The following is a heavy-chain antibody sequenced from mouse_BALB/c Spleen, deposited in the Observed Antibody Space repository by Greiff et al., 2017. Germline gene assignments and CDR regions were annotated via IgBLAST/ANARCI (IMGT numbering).Heavy chain of an antibody. CDR2: IWAGGST. CDR1: GFSLTSYG. D-gene: IGHD2-4*01. V-gene: IGHV2-9*02. CDR3: ARDNDYDVPYAMDY. J-gene: IGHJ4*01. Sequence: VQLQQSGPGLVAPSQSLSITCTVSGFSLTSYGVHWVRQPPGKGLEWLGVIWAGGSTNYNSALMSRLSISKDNSKSQVFLKMNSLQTDDTAMYYCARDNDYDVPYAMDYWGQGTSVTVSS.